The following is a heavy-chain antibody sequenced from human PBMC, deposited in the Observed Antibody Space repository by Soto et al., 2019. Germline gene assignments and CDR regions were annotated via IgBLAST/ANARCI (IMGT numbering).Heavy chain of an antibody. CDR3: ARGPYSSSWYKEKSINYYYYYYMDV. CDR1: VGSISSGSYF. D-gene: IGHD6-13*01. V-gene: IGHV4-39*07. J-gene: IGHJ6*03. Sequence: PSETLSLTCTVSVGSISSGSYFWAWIRQPPGKGLQWIGCAYYSGSTYYNPSLKSRVTISVDTSKNQFSLKLSSVTAADTAVYYCARGPYSSSWYKEKSINYYYYYYMDVWGKGTTVTVSS. CDR2: AYYSGST.